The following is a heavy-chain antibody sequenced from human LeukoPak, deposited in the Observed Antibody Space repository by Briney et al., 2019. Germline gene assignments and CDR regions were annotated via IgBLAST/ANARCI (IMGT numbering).Heavy chain of an antibody. V-gene: IGHV3-23*01. Sequence: GGSLRLSCAASGFTFSSYAMSWVRQAPGKGLEWVSTISGSGDSTYYADAVKGRFTISRDNSKNTLYLQMNSLRAEDTAVYYCAGFPPYCSSTSCYMSDYWGQGTLVTVSS. CDR1: GFTFSSYA. CDR2: ISGSGDST. J-gene: IGHJ4*02. D-gene: IGHD2-2*02. CDR3: AGFPPYCSSTSCYMSDY.